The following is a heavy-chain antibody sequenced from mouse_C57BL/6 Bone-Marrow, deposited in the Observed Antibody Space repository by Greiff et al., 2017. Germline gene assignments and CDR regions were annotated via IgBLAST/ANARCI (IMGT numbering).Heavy chain of an antibody. J-gene: IGHJ2*01. Sequence: DVKVEESGGGLVQPGGSMKLSCVASGFTFSNYWMNWVRQSPEKGLEWVAQIRLKSDNYATHYAESVKGRFTISRDDSKSSVYLQMNNLRAEDTGIYYCTRGVLYYFDYWGQGTTLTVSS. V-gene: IGHV6-3*01. CDR2: IRLKSDNYAT. CDR1: GFTFSNYW. CDR3: TRGVLYYFDY.